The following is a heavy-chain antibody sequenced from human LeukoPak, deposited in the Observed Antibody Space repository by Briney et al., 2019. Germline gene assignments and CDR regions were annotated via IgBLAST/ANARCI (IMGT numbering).Heavy chain of an antibody. CDR3: ARDRAVLRAFDI. D-gene: IGHD6-19*01. CDR1: GYTFTGYY. V-gene: IGHV1-2*02. J-gene: IGHJ3*02. Sequence: ASVKVSCKASGYTFTGYYMHWVRQAPGQGLEWMGWINPNSGGTSYAQKFQGRVTMTRDTSISTAYMELSRLRSDDTAVYYCARDRAVLRAFDIWGQGTMVTVSS. CDR2: INPNSGGT.